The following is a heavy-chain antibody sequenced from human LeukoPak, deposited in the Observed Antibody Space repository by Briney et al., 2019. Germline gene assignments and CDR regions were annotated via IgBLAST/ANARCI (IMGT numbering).Heavy chain of an antibody. J-gene: IGHJ4*02. D-gene: IGHD6-6*01. V-gene: IGHV1-46*01. CDR2: INPSGGST. CDR3: ARDPPIEYSSSSGPALNFDY. Sequence: ASVKVSCKASGYTFTSYAMHWVRQAPGQGLEWMGIINPSGGSTSYAQKFQGRVTMTRDTSTSTVYMELSSLRSEDTAVYYCARDPPIEYSSSSGPALNFDYWGQGTLVTVSS. CDR1: GYTFTSYA.